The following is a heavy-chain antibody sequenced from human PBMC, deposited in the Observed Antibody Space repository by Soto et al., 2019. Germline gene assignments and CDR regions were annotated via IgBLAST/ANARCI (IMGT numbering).Heavy chain of an antibody. CDR3: ARGAGSSGWYGDWFDP. Sequence: QVQLVQSGAEVKKPGASVKVSCKASGYTFTSYDINWVRQATGQGLEWMGWMNPNSGNTGYAQKFQGRVTMTRNTSISTAYMELSSLRSEDTAVYYCARGAGSSGWYGDWFDPWGQGTLGTVSS. CDR2: MNPNSGNT. CDR1: GYTFTSYD. D-gene: IGHD6-19*01. J-gene: IGHJ5*02. V-gene: IGHV1-8*01.